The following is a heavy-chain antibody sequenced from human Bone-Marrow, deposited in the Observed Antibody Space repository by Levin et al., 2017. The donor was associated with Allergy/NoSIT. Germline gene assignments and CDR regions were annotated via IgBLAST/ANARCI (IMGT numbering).Heavy chain of an antibody. CDR3: ARGTITFGGVIVSGP. CDR2: IYYSGNT. Sequence: SETLSLTCTVSGGSMKTYYWTWIRQPPGKGLEWIGYIYYSGNTNYNPSLKSRVTISVNTSKNQFSLELTSVTPADTAVYYCARGTITFGGVIVSGPWGQGTLVTVSS. CDR1: GGSMKTYY. J-gene: IGHJ5*02. D-gene: IGHD3-16*02. V-gene: IGHV4-59*01.